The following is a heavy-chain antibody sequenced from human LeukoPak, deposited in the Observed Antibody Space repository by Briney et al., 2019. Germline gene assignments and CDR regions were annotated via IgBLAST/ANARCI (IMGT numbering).Heavy chain of an antibody. CDR1: GFTFSSYA. CDR2: ISGSGGST. Sequence: PGGSLRLSCAASGFTFSSYAMSWVRQTPGKGLEWVSAISGSGGSTYYADSVKGRFTISRDNARNTVYLQMSSLRVEDTAIYFCAREEHRLAEAGTSAFDLGGQGTLVTVS. D-gene: IGHD6-13*01. V-gene: IGHV3-23*01. CDR3: AREEHRLAEAGTSAFDL. J-gene: IGHJ3*01.